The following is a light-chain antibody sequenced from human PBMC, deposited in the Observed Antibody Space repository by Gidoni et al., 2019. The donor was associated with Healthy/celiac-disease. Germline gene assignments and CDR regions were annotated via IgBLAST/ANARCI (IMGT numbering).Light chain of an antibody. J-gene: IGKJ1*01. V-gene: IGKV1-5*03. CDR2: KAS. Sequence: IHMTHSPSTLSASVGDRVTITCRASQSISSWLAWYQQKPGKAPKLLIYKASSLQSGVPSRFSGSGSGTEFTLTISSLQSNDSATYYCQQYSSYSRTFGQGTKVEIK. CDR3: QQYSSYSRT. CDR1: QSISSW.